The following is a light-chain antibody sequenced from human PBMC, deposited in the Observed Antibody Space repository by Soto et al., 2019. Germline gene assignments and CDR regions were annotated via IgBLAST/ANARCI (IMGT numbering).Light chain of an antibody. V-gene: IGLV2-8*01. Sequence: QSALTQPPSASGSPGQSVTISCTGTSSDVGGYNYVSWYQQHPGKAPKLMIYEVSKRPSGVPDRFSGSKSGNTASLTDSGLQGEDEGDYYCSSYAGSNNFVVFGGGTKLTVL. J-gene: IGLJ2*01. CDR2: EVS. CDR1: SSDVGGYNY. CDR3: SSYAGSNNFVV.